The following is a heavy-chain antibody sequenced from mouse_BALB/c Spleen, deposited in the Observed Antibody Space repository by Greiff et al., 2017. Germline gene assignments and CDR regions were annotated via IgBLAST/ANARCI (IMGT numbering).Heavy chain of an antibody. D-gene: IGHD2-4*01. Sequence: EVQLVESGGGLVKPGGSLKLSCAASGFTFSDYYMYWVRQTPEKRLEWVATISDGGSYTYYPDSVKGRFTISRDNAKNNLYLQMSSLKSEDTAMYYCARGNDYHWYFDVWGAGTTVTVSS. CDR2: ISDGGSYT. CDR3: ARGNDYHWYFDV. V-gene: IGHV5-4*02. J-gene: IGHJ1*01. CDR1: GFTFSDYY.